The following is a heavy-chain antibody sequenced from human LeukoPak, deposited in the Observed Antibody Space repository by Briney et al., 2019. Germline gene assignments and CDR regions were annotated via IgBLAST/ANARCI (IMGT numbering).Heavy chain of an antibody. J-gene: IGHJ4*02. V-gene: IGHV4-39*01. CDR1: GGSISSSSYY. CDR3: ARLDSSKVLN. D-gene: IGHD2-8*01. CDR2: IYYSGST. Sequence: PSETLSLTCTVSGGSISSSSYYWGWIRQPPGKGLEWIGSIYYSGSTYYNPTLKSRVTISVDTSKNQFSLKLSSVTAADTAVYYCARLDSSKVLNWGQGTLVTVSS.